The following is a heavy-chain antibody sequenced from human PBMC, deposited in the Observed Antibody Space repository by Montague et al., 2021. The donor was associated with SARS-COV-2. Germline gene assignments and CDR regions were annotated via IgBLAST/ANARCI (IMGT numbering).Heavy chain of an antibody. CDR1: GFSLSTPTVG. V-gene: IGHV2-5*01. CDR3: AHLIRYYDIFTGIPFDY. Sequence: PALVKPTQTLTLTCTFSGFSLSTPTVGVGWIRQPPGKALEWLALIYSNDDKRYSPSLQSRLTITKDTFKNQVVLSLTNVDPVDTATYYCAHLIRYYDIFTGIPFDYWGQGTQVTVSS. J-gene: IGHJ4*02. CDR2: IYSNDDK. D-gene: IGHD3-9*01.